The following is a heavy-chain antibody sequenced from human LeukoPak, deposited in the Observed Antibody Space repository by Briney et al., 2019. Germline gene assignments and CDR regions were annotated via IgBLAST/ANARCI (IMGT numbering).Heavy chain of an antibody. D-gene: IGHD2-15*01. V-gene: IGHV4-30-4*07. J-gene: IGHJ5*02. CDR3: ARGGPYCSGGGCYSRTSNWFDP. Sequence: SETLSLTCAVSGGSISSGGYSWSWIRQTPGKGLEWIGYIYYSGSTYYNPSLKSRVTISVDTSKNQFSLKLSSVTAADTAVYYCARGGPYCSGGGCYSRTSNWFDPWGQGTLVTVSS. CDR2: IYYSGST. CDR1: GGSISSGGYS.